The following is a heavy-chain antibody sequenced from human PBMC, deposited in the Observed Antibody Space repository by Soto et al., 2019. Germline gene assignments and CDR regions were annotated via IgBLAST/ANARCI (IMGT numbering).Heavy chain of an antibody. J-gene: IGHJ4*02. Sequence: QVQLVQSGAEVKKPGASVKVSCKTSGYNFISSDISWVRQAPGQGLELMGWMNPHTGETDATRKFQGRLTMTRNTSINTAYLELSSLTSEDTAVYYCAKKDSGSSLAYWGQGSLVTVSS. CDR1: GYNFISSD. V-gene: IGHV1-8*02. CDR2: MNPHTGET. CDR3: AKKDSGSSLAY. D-gene: IGHD6-6*01.